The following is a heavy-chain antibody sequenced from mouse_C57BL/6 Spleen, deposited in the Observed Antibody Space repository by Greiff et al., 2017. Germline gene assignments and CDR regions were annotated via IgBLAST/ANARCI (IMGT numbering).Heavy chain of an antibody. CDR2: ISYDGSN. D-gene: IGHD1-1*01. J-gene: IGHJ3*01. Sequence: DVKLVESGPGLVKPSQSLSLTCSVTGYSITSGYYWNWIRQFPGNKLEWMGYISYDGSNNYNPSLKNRISITRDTSKNQFFLKLNSVTTEDTATYYCARGDYYGSSYDWFAYWGQGTLVTVSA. CDR1: GYSITSGYY. V-gene: IGHV3-6*01. CDR3: ARGDYYGSSYDWFAY.